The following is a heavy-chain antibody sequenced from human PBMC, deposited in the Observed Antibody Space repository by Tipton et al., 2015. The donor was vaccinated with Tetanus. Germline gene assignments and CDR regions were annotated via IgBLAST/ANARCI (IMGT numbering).Heavy chain of an antibody. V-gene: IGHV4-30-2*01. D-gene: IGHD5-24*01. J-gene: IGHJ5*01. CDR2: TYHSGHT. CDR3: ARGRRNDKTYFFDS. CDR1: GGSISSGHS. Sequence: TLSLTCDVSGGSISSGHSWNWIRQPPGEGLEWIGFTYHSGHTFYKSSLESRVTISVDRSKNQFSQKLSSVSAADTAVYYFARGRRNDKTYFFDSWGQGISVTDSS.